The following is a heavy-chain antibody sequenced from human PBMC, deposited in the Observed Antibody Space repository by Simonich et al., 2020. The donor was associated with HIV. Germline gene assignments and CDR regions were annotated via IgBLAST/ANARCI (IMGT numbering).Heavy chain of an antibody. CDR2: INSDGSST. CDR1: GITFSSYW. V-gene: IGHV3-74*01. D-gene: IGHD7-27*01. CDR3: ARANWGYDY. J-gene: IGHJ4*02. Sequence: EVQVVESGGFLVQPGGSLRLSCATSGITFSSYWMHWVRQAPGKGLVGVSRINSDGSSTSYADSVKGRFNSSRDNAKNTLYLQMNSLRAEDTAVNYRARANWGYDYWGQGTLVTVSS.